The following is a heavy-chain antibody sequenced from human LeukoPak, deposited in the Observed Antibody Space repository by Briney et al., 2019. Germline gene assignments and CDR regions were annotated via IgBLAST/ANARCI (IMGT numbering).Heavy chain of an antibody. CDR3: ARSGYYGRPFDY. CDR2: IYHSGST. V-gene: IGHV4-4*02. CDR1: GGSISSSNW. Sequence: SETLSLTCAVSGGSISSSNWWSWVRQPPGKGLEWVGEIYHSGSTNYNPSLKSRVTISVDTSKNQFSLKLSSVTAADTAVYYCARSGYYGRPFDYWGQGTLVTVSS. D-gene: IGHD3-3*01. J-gene: IGHJ4*02.